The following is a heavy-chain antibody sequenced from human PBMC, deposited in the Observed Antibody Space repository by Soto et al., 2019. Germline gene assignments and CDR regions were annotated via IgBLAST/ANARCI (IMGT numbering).Heavy chain of an antibody. Sequence: QVQLQESGPGLVKPSQTLSLTCTVSGGSISSGDYYWSWIRQPPGKGLEWIGYIYYSGSTYYNPSLKSRVTISVDTSKNQFSLKLSSVTAADTAVYYCARRLAYCGGDCSYYFDYWGQGTLVTVSS. CDR3: ARRLAYCGGDCSYYFDY. V-gene: IGHV4-30-4*01. CDR1: GGSISSGDYY. CDR2: IYYSGST. J-gene: IGHJ4*02. D-gene: IGHD2-21*02.